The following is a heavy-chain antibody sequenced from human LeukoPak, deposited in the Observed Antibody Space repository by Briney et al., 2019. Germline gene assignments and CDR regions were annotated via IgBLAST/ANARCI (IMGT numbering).Heavy chain of an antibody. CDR3: AKDGYYSNPNHAFDI. V-gene: IGHV3-23*01. J-gene: IGHJ3*02. CDR1: GFYFSGFA. CDR2: VSGSGVST. Sequence: GGSLRLSCAASGFYFSGFAMYWVRQAPGKGLEWVSTVSGSGVSTYYADSVKGRFTISRDNSKNTLYLQMNSLRAEDTAVYYCAKDGYYSNPNHAFDIWGQGTMVTVSS. D-gene: IGHD4-11*01.